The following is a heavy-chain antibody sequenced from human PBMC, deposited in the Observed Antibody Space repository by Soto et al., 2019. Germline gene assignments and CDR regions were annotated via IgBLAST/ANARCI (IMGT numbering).Heavy chain of an antibody. D-gene: IGHD2-2*01. V-gene: IGHV1-69*02. Sequence: VASVKVSCKASGGTFSSYTISWVRQAPGQGLEWMGRIIPILGIANYAQKFQGRVTITADKSTSTAYMELSSLRSEDTAVYYCARLYCSSTSCYGDYWYFDLWGRGTLVTVSS. CDR3: ARLYCSSTSCYGDYWYFDL. J-gene: IGHJ2*01. CDR2: IIPILGIA. CDR1: GGTFSSYT.